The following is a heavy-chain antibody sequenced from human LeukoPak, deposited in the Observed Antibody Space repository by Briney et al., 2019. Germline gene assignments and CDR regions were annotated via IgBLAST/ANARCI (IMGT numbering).Heavy chain of an antibody. Sequence: PGGSLRLSCAASGFTFIRYGMRWGRQAPGKGLEWVTVIWSDGSYKYYANSVKGRFTISIDNSKSTLYLQMDSLRAEDTAVYYCAKDDDVGATTAIDYWGQGALVTVSS. J-gene: IGHJ4*02. V-gene: IGHV3-33*06. D-gene: IGHD1-26*01. CDR2: IWSDGSYK. CDR3: AKDDDVGATTAIDY. CDR1: GFTFIRYG.